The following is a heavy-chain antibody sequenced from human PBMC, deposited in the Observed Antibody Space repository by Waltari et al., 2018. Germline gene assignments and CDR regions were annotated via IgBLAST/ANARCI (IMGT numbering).Heavy chain of an antibody. CDR1: RLTFSSYG. Sequence: QVQLVESGGGVVQPGRCLSLSCATSRLTFSSYGMHWIGQAPGKGLEWVAVIWYDGSNKYYADSVKGRFTISRDNSKNTLYLQMNSLRAEDTAVYYCASGGGTNGYDAFDIWGQGTMVTVSS. CDR3: ASGGGTNGYDAFDI. D-gene: IGHD2-8*01. J-gene: IGHJ3*02. V-gene: IGHV3-33*01. CDR2: IWYDGSNK.